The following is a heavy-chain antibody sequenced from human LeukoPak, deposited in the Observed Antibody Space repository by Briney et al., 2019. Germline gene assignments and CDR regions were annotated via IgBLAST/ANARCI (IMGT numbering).Heavy chain of an antibody. D-gene: IGHD6-19*01. CDR1: GYTFTGYY. V-gene: IGHV1-2*02. CDR3: ARDQWLVQQPRYYCYYGMDV. J-gene: IGHJ6*02. CDR2: INPNSGGT. Sequence: ASVKVSCKASGYTFTGYYMHWVRQAPGQGLEWMGWINPNSGGTNYAQKFQGRVTMTRDTSISTAYMELSRLRSDDTAVYYCARDQWLVQQPRYYCYYGMDVWGQGTTVTVSS.